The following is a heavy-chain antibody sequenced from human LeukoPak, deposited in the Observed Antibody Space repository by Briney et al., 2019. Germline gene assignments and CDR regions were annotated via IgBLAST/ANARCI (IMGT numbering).Heavy chain of an antibody. J-gene: IGHJ4*02. CDR1: GGSMNNHH. CDR2: VHISEGT. Sequence: PSETLSLTCTVSGGSMNNHHWSWIRQPAGKGLEWIGQVHISEGTNYSPPLKSRVTMSIHTPESQLSLTMRSVTAADTAVYYYARRDSCGGWSFDHWGQGILVTVSS. CDR3: ARRDSCGGWSFDH. V-gene: IGHV4-4*07. D-gene: IGHD6-19*01.